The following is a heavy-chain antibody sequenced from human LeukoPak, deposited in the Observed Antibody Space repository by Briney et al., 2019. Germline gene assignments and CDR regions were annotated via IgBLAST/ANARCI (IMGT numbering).Heavy chain of an antibody. V-gene: IGHV3-30*18. CDR1: GVTFSSYG. CDR2: ISYDGSNK. D-gene: IGHD2-15*01. CDR3: AKGYCSGGSCFDY. J-gene: IGHJ4*02. Sequence: GGSLRLSCAASGVTFSSYGMHWVRQAPGKGLEWVAVISYDGSNKYYADSAKGRFTISRDNSNNPLYLQMNSLRPEDTAVYYCAKGYCSGGSCFDYWGQGTLVTVSS.